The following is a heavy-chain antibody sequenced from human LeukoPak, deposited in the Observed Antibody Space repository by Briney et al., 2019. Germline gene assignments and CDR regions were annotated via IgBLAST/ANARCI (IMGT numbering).Heavy chain of an antibody. Sequence: PGGSLRLSCAASGFTFNIFGMHWVRQVPGNGLEGVAVLWSDGKTAHYADSVKGRFTISRDSSENTLYLQMNSLRSEDTAVYYCVKESAADATFHFDSWGRGTLVTVSS. CDR3: VKESAADATFHFDS. D-gene: IGHD6-13*01. CDR2: LWSDGKTA. V-gene: IGHV3-33*06. J-gene: IGHJ4*02. CDR1: GFTFNIFG.